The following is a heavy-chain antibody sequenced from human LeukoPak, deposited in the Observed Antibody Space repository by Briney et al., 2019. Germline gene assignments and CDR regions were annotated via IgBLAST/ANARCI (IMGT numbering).Heavy chain of an antibody. D-gene: IGHD4-17*01. CDR3: ARLGLRENYWYFDL. CDR2: IYHSGST. Sequence: SQTLSLTCTVSGYAITSGGYSWSWIRQPPGKGLEWIGYIYHSGSTYYNPSLKSRVTISVDRSKNQFSLKLSSVTAADTAVYYCARLGLRENYWYFDLWGRGTLVTVSS. J-gene: IGHJ2*01. V-gene: IGHV4-30-2*01. CDR1: GYAITSGGYS.